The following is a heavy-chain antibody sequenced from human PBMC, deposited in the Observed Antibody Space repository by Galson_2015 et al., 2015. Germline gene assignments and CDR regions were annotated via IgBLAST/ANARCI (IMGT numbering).Heavy chain of an antibody. CDR1: GFSLSNSRMA. V-gene: IGHV2-26*01. J-gene: IGHJ6*03. Sequence: PALVKPTQTLTLTCTVSGFSLSNSRMAVSWIRQPPGRALEWLAHIFSTDEKAYITSLKSRLTISKDTSRSQVVLSMTNMDPVDTATYYCARLKTVDDYYYYVDVWGKGTTVTVSS. CDR3: ARLKTVDDYYYYVDV. D-gene: IGHD7-27*01. CDR2: IFSTDEK.